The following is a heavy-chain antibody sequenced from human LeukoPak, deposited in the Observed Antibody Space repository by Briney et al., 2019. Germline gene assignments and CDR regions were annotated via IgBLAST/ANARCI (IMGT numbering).Heavy chain of an antibody. CDR1: GGSISSGGYY. J-gene: IGHJ6*03. CDR2: IYYSGST. D-gene: IGHD2-2*01. V-gene: IGHV4-31*03. Sequence: SETLSLTCTVSGGSISSGGYYWSWIRQHPGKGLEWIGYIYYSGSTYYNPSLKSRVTISVDTSKNQFSLKLSSVTAADTAVYYCERLARDKVVPGRKPYYYYYMDVWGKGTTVTVSS. CDR3: ERLARDKVVPGRKPYYYYYMDV.